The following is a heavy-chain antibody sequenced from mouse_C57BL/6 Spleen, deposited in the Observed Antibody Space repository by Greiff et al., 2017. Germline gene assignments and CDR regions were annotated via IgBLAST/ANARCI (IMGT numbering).Heavy chain of an antibody. CDR2: IRNKANGYTT. CDR1: GFTFTDYY. V-gene: IGHV7-3*01. D-gene: IGHD2-1*01. J-gene: IGHJ4*01. CDR3: ARSPYGNYGDY. Sequence: EVMLVESGGGLVQPGGSLSLSCAASGFTFTDYYMSWVRQPPGKALEWLGFIRNKANGYTTEYSASVKGRFTISRDNSQSILYLQMNALRAEDSATYYCARSPYGNYGDYWGQGTSVTVSS.